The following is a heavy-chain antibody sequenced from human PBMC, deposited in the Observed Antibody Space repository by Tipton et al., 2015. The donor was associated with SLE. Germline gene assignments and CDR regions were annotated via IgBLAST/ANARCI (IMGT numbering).Heavy chain of an antibody. J-gene: IGHJ6*03. D-gene: IGHD5-12*01. CDR3: ARGGGYEDCYMDV. CDR2: IYYSGST. V-gene: IGHV4-31*11. CDR1: GGSFSGYY. Sequence: TLSLTCAVYGGSFSGYYWSWIRQHPGKGLEWVGYIYYSGSTYYNPSLKSRVTISIDTSKNQFSLKLSAVTAADTAVYYCARGGGYEDCYMDVWGKGTTVTVSS.